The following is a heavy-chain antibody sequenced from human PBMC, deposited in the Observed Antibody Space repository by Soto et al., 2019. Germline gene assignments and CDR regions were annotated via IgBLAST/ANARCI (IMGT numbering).Heavy chain of an antibody. V-gene: IGHV3-21*01. CDR2: ISSSSSYI. CDR1: GFTFSSYS. D-gene: IGHD3-22*01. Sequence: GGSLRLSCAASGFTFSSYSMNWVRQAPGEGLEWVSSISSSSSYIYYADSVKGRFTISRDNAKNSLYLQMNSLRAEDTAVYYCARITYYYDSSGSWGQGTLVTVSS. CDR3: ARITYYYDSSGS. J-gene: IGHJ4*02.